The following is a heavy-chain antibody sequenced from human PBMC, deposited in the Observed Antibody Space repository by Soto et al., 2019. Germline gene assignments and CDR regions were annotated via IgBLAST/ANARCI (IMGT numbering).Heavy chain of an antibody. D-gene: IGHD2-8*01. CDR1: GFTFSDHY. CDR3: ARLMGTSFDL. Sequence: GGSLRLSCAASGFTFSDHYMDWVRQAPGKGLEWVGRARNKVSGYTTAHAASVEGRFAISRDDSKNSLYLQMSSLKVDDTAVYFCARLMGTSFDLWGQGTLVTVSS. J-gene: IGHJ4*02. CDR2: ARNKVSGYTT. V-gene: IGHV3-72*01.